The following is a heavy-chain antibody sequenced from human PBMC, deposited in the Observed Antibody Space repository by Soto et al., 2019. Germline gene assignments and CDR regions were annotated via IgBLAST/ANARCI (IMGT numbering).Heavy chain of an antibody. CDR2: ISPMFGAA. CDR1: GGTFNTYA. D-gene: IGHD3-10*01. V-gene: IGHV1-69*01. J-gene: IGHJ4*02. Sequence: QVQLVQSGAEMKKPGSSVKVSCQSSGGTFNTYAMNWVRQAPGQGPEWMGDISPMFGAANYAPKFQGRVTXXAXXXTXXSYMQLSSLTSEDTALYFCAREVQVHTPAFVYWGQGTLVTVSS. CDR3: AREVQVHTPAFVY.